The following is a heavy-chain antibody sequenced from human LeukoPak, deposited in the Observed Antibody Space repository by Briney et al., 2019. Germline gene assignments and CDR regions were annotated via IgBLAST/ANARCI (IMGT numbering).Heavy chain of an antibody. J-gene: IGHJ5*02. CDR2: IYYSGST. D-gene: IGHD6-13*01. V-gene: IGHV4-59*08. CDR1: GGSISSYY. CDR3: ARPLAADGWFDP. Sequence: SETLSLTCTVSGGSISSYYWSWIRQPPGKGLEWIGYIYYSGSTNYNPSLKSRVTISVDTSKNQFSLKLSSVTAADTAVYYCARPLAADGWFDPWGQGTLVTVSS.